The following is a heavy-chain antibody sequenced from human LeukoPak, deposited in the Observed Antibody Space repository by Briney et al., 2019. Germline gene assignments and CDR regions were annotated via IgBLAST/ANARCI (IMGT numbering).Heavy chain of an antibody. J-gene: IGHJ3*02. V-gene: IGHV1-18*01. Sequence: ASVKVSCKASGGTFSSYAISWVRQAPGQGLEWMGWISAYNGNTNYAQKLQGRVTMTTDTSTSTAYMELRSLRSDDTAVYYCALYYYDSSGSRTGAFDIWGQGTMVTVSS. CDR3: ALYYYDSSGSRTGAFDI. CDR1: GGTFSSYA. D-gene: IGHD3-22*01. CDR2: ISAYNGNT.